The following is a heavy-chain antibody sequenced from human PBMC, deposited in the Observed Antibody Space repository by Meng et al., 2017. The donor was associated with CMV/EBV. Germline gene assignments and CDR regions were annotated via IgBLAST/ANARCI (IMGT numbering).Heavy chain of an antibody. V-gene: IGHV4-61*02. CDR3: ARERVGGAYYYDSSGYYLLFDY. D-gene: IGHD3-22*01. CDR2: IYTSGST. J-gene: IGHJ4*02. Sequence: VPLEGRGPGLRKPSHTLSLTCTVSGGSISSGSYYWSWIRQPAGKGLEWIGRIYTSGSTNYNPSLKSRVTISVDTSKNQFSLKLSSVTAADTAVYYCARERVGGAYYYDSSGYYLLFDYWGQGTLVTVSS. CDR1: GGSISSGSYY.